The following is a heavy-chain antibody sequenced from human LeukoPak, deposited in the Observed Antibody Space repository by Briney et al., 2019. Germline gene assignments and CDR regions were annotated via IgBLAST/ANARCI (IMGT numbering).Heavy chain of an antibody. CDR3: ARGDFSSTSCYRSDYYYYYYMDV. CDR2: SYHSGST. D-gene: IGHD2-2*01. Sequence: SETLSLTCTASGYSISSGYYWGWIRQPPGKVLEWIGSSYHSGSTYYNPSLKSRVAISVDTSKNQFSLKLSSVTAADMAVYYCARGDFSSTSCYRSDYYYYYYMDVWGKGTTVTVSS. J-gene: IGHJ6*03. CDR1: GYSISSGYY. V-gene: IGHV4-38-2*02.